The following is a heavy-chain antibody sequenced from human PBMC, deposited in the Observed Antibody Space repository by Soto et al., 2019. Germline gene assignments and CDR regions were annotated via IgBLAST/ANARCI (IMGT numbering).Heavy chain of an antibody. CDR2: ISTYNGNT. CDR1: NYNFTNYA. Sequence: GASVKVYCKTSNYNFTNYAITWVPQAPGQGLEWVGWISTYNGNTKSAQNLQGRVTMTTDTSTATAYMDLRALRSDDTAIYYCARMSSSADDLWGQGALVTVSS. CDR3: ARMSSSADDL. V-gene: IGHV1-18*01. D-gene: IGHD3-10*01. J-gene: IGHJ5*02.